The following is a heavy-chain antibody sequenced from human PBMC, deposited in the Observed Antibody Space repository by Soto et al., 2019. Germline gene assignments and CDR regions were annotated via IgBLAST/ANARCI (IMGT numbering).Heavy chain of an antibody. CDR3: ARERPYCSGTSCLYYGMDV. CDR1: GFTFSTYC. J-gene: IGHJ6*02. D-gene: IGHD2-2*01. CDR2: ISGSSSTI. V-gene: IGHV3-48*02. Sequence: GGSLRLSCAASGFTFSTYCMNWVRQAPGKGLKWVSYISGSSSTIYYADSVKGRFPISRDNAKNSLYLKMDSLRDEDTAVYYCARERPYCSGTSCLYYGMDVWGQGTTVTVSS.